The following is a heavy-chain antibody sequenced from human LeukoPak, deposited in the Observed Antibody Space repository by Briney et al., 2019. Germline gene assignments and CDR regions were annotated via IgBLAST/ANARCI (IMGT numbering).Heavy chain of an antibody. J-gene: IGHJ4*02. V-gene: IGHV5-51*01. CDR2: IYSGDSDT. D-gene: IGHD1-26*01. CDR1: GYSFTNYW. Sequence: GESLKISCKGSGYSFTNYWIAWVRQMPGKGLEWMGIIYSGDSDTRYSPSFQGQVTISADKSIYTAYLQWSSLKASGTAMYYCARARMGTTTGFDYWGQGTLVAVSS. CDR3: ARARMGTTTGFDY.